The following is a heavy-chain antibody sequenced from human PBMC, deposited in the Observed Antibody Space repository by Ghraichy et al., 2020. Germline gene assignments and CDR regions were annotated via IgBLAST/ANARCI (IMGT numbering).Heavy chain of an antibody. CDR2: IKSKTDGGTT. CDR3: TTGRKLANYYYGMDV. J-gene: IGHJ6*02. CDR1: GFTFSNAW. D-gene: IGHD6-6*01. Sequence: GGSLRLSCAASGFTFSNAWMSWVRQAPGKGLEWVGRIKSKTDGGTTDYAAPVKGRFTISRDDSKNTLYLQMNSLKTEDTAVYYCTTGRKLANYYYGMDVWGQGTTVTVSS. V-gene: IGHV3-15*01.